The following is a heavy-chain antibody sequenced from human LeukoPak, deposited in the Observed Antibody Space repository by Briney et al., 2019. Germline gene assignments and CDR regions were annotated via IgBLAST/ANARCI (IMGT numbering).Heavy chain of an antibody. D-gene: IGHD3-10*01. Sequence: GGSLRLSCAASGFTFSSYGMSWVRQAPGKGREWVSAISGSGGSTYYADSVKGRFTISRDNAKNSLYLQMNSLRAEDTAVYYCARAPTYGSGSSFDYWGQGTLVTVSS. CDR2: ISGSGGST. V-gene: IGHV3-23*01. CDR1: GFTFSSYG. J-gene: IGHJ4*02. CDR3: ARAPTYGSGSSFDY.